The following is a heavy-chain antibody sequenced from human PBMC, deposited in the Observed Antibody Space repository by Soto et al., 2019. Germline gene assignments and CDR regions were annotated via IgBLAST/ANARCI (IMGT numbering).Heavy chain of an antibody. Sequence: GGSLRLSCAASGFTFSSYAMHWVRQAPGKGLEWVAVISYDGSNKYYADSVKGRFTISRDNSKNTLYLQMNSLRAEDTAVYYCARDRGKGHYYYYYGMDVWGQGTTVTVSS. CDR2: ISYDGSNK. CDR1: GFTFSSYA. J-gene: IGHJ6*02. CDR3: ARDRGKGHYYYYYGMDV. D-gene: IGHD3-10*01. V-gene: IGHV3-30-3*01.